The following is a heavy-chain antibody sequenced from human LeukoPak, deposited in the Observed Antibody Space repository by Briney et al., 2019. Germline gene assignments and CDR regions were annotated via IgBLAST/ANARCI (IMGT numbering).Heavy chain of an antibody. D-gene: IGHD5-12*01. Sequence: GGSLRLSCAASGFTFSSYAMPWVRQAPGKGLEWVAVISYDGSNKYYADSVKGRFTISRDNSKNTLYLQMNSLRAEDTAVYYCAREGIVATSYYYYYGMDVWGQGTTVTVSS. V-gene: IGHV3-30-3*01. CDR1: GFTFSSYA. J-gene: IGHJ6*02. CDR3: AREGIVATSYYYYYGMDV. CDR2: ISYDGSNK.